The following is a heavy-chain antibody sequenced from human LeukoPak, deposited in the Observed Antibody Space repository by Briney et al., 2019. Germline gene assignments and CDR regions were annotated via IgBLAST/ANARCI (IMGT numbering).Heavy chain of an antibody. CDR3: ARAGGSGFSFDY. J-gene: IGHJ4*02. CDR2: ISTAGDT. D-gene: IGHD3-10*01. Sequence: SGGYLRLSCAASGFTFSSYDMHWVRQAKGKGLEWVSAISTAGDTYYPGSVKGRFTISRENAKNSFYLQMNSLRAGDTVVYYCARAGGSGFSFDYWGQGTLVTVSS. CDR1: GFTFSSYD. V-gene: IGHV3-13*01.